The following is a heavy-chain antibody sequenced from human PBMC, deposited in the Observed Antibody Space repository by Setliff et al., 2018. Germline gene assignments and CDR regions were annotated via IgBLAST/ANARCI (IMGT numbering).Heavy chain of an antibody. J-gene: IGHJ3*02. CDR3: ARVALVVVIRNAFDI. D-gene: IGHD2-21*01. V-gene: IGHV4-31*03. CDR2: IYYSGST. Sequence: SETLSLTCTVSGGSISSGGYYWSWIRQHPGKGLEWIGYIYYSGSTYYNPSLKSRVTISVDTSKNQFSLKLSSVTAAGTAVYYCARVALVVVIRNAFDIWGQGTMVTVSS. CDR1: GGSISSGGYY.